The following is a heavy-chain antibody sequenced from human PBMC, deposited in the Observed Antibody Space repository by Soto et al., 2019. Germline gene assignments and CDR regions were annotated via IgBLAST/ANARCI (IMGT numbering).Heavy chain of an antibody. D-gene: IGHD7-27*01. CDR1: GFSLSHYW. J-gene: IGHJ4*02. CDR3: ARGWGFTEY. CDR2: INLDGSST. V-gene: IGHV3-74*01. Sequence: EVQLVESGGGLIQPGGALRLTCTASGFSLSHYWMHWIRQAPGKGLVWVSRINLDGSSTDYAPSVKGRVTISRDNAKNTLYLRMNILASDDTAVYYCARGWGFTEYWGRGTLVTVSS.